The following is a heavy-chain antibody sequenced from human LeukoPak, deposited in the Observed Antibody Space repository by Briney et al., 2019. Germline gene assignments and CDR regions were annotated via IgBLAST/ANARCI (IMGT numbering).Heavy chain of an antibody. CDR3: ARDLQQQLVPDY. J-gene: IGHJ4*02. Sequence: ASVKVSCKASGYTFTSYGISWVRQAPGQGLEGMGWISAYNGNTNYAQKLQGRVTMTTDTSKSTAYMELRSLRSDDTAVYYCARDLQQQLVPDYWGQGTLVTVSS. CDR2: ISAYNGNT. D-gene: IGHD6-13*01. V-gene: IGHV1-18*01. CDR1: GYTFTSYG.